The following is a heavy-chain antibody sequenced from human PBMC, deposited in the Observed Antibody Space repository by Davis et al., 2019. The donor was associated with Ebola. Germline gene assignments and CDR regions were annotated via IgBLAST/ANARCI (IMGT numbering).Heavy chain of an antibody. CDR2: ISAYNGHT. V-gene: IGHV1-18*01. J-gene: IGHJ4*02. CDR3: ARGTVTTGYFDY. CDR1: GYTFTSYG. D-gene: IGHD4-17*01. Sequence: ASVKVSCKASGYTFTSYGISWVRQAPGQGLEWMAWISAYNGHTNYAQKFQGRLTLTTDTSRSTAYMELRSLRSDDTAVYYCARGTVTTGYFDYWGQGTLVTVSS.